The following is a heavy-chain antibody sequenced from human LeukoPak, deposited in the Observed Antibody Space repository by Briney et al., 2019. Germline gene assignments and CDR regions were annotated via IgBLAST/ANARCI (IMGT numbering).Heavy chain of an antibody. V-gene: IGHV3-66*01. CDR1: GFTFSSNY. J-gene: IGHJ4*02. CDR2: IYSGGSP. CDR3: ARDKASYFDY. Sequence: PGGSLRLSCAASGFTFSSNYMSWVRQAPGKGLEWVSVIYSGGSPYYADSVKGRFTISTDNSKNTLYLQMNSLRAEDTAVYYCARDKASYFDYWGPGTLVTVSP.